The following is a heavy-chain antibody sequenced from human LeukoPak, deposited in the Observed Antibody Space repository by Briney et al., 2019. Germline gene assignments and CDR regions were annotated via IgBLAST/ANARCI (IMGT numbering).Heavy chain of an antibody. CDR2: IYYSGST. D-gene: IGHD1-26*01. V-gene: IGHV4-59*01. Sequence: PSETLSLTCTVSGGSISSYYWSWIRQPPGKGLEWIGNIYYSGSTNYNPSLKSRVTISVDTSKNQFSLKLNSVTAADTAVYYCAREVGGSYFDYWGQGTLVTVSS. J-gene: IGHJ4*02. CDR3: AREVGGSYFDY. CDR1: GGSISSYY.